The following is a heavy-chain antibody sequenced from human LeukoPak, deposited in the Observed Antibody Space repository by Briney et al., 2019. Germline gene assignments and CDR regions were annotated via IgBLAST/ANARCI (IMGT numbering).Heavy chain of an antibody. CDR3: VRDLTSRYFDY. D-gene: IGHD4/OR15-4a*01. Sequence: GGSLRLSCAASGFAFSVYGMHWVRQAPGKGLEWVAVIGHDGKSTQYADSVQGRFTISRDNSKNTLYLQVDSLRLEDTAIYYCVRDLTSRYFDYWGQGNLVTVSS. CDR1: GFAFSVYG. CDR2: IGHDGKST. V-gene: IGHV3-33*01. J-gene: IGHJ4*02.